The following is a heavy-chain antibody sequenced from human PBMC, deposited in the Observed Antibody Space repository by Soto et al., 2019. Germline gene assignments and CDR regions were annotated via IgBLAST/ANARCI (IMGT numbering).Heavy chain of an antibody. V-gene: IGHV3-33*01. CDR3: ARASGSFDL. J-gene: IGHJ2*01. CDR2: IWYDGSNK. Sequence: QVQLVESGGGVVQPGRSLRLSCAASGFPFSTYGMHWVRQAPGKGLEWVAVIWYDGSNKYYADSVKGRFTISRDNSKNTLYLQMNSLRAEATAVYYWARASGSFDLWGRGTLVTVS. CDR1: GFPFSTYG.